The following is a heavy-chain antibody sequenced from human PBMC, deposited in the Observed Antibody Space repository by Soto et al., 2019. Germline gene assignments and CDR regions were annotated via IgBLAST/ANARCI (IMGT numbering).Heavy chain of an antibody. D-gene: IGHD2-2*01. V-gene: IGHV1-69*01. CDR2: IIPIFGTA. Sequence: QVQLVQSGAEVKKPGSSVKVSCKASGGTFSSYAISWVRQAPGQGLEWMGGIIPIFGTANYAQKFQGRVTITADESTSTVYMELSSLRSEDTAVYYCARPDIVVVPAAMSYYYYGMDVWGQGTTVTVSS. J-gene: IGHJ6*02. CDR1: GGTFSSYA. CDR3: ARPDIVVVPAAMSYYYYGMDV.